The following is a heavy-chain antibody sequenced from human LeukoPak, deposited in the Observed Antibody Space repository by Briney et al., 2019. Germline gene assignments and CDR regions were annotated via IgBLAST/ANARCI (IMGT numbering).Heavy chain of an antibody. CDR1: GYSFTSYW. Sequence: GESLKISCKGSGYSFTSYWISWVRQMPGKGLEWMGRIDPSDSYTNYSPSFQGHVTISADKSISTAYLQWSSLKASDTAMYYCARTALPRKKKREFDYWGRGTLVTVSS. V-gene: IGHV5-10-1*01. CDR3: ARTALPRKKKREFDY. CDR2: IDPSDSYT. J-gene: IGHJ4*02.